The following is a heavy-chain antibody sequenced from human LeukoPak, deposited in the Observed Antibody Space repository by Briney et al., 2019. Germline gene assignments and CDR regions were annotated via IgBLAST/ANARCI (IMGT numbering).Heavy chain of an antibody. CDR1: VGSISSGFYY. V-gene: IGHV4-61*02. J-gene: IGHJ4*02. CDR2: IYTSGST. CDR3: ARRQDGHDY. Sequence: SETLSLTCTVSVGSISSGFYYWSWIRQPAGKGLEWIGRIYTSGSTNYNPSLKSRVTISVDTSKNQFSLKLSSVTAADTAVYYCARRQDGHDYWGQGTLVTVSS.